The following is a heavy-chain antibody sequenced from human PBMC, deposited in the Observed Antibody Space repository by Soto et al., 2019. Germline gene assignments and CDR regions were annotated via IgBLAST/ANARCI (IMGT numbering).Heavy chain of an antibody. D-gene: IGHD6-6*01. V-gene: IGHV3-21*01. CDR2: ISSSSYI. J-gene: IGHJ4*02. CDR3: ARDGSQQLVLDY. Sequence: GGSLRLSCAASGFTFSSYSMNWVRQAPGKGLEWVSSISSSSYIYYADSVKGRFTISRDNAKNSLYLQMNSLRAEDTAVYYCARDGSQQLVLDYWGQGTLVTVSS. CDR1: GFTFSSYS.